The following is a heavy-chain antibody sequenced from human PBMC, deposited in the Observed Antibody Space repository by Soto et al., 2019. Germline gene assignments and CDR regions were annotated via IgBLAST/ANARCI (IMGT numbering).Heavy chain of an antibody. J-gene: IGHJ6*02. CDR3: AKDPNIVVVPAATGGMDV. Sequence: QVQLVQSGAEVKKPGASVKVSCKASGYTFTDYYMHWVRQAPGQGLEWMGWINPNSGGTNYAQKFQGRVTMTRVTSFITAYMELSSLRSDDTALYYCAKDPNIVVVPAATGGMDVWGQGTTVTVSS. CDR2: INPNSGGT. D-gene: IGHD2-2*01. V-gene: IGHV1-2*02. CDR1: GYTFTDYY.